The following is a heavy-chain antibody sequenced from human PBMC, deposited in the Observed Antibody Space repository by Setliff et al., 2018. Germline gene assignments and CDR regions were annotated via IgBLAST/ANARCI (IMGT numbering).Heavy chain of an antibody. CDR3: ARDGISWLMWFDP. CDR1: GYSFTDYY. Sequence: ASVKVSCKASGYSFTDYYMHWVRQVPGRGLERMGWINPKSGGTRYAQKFQGRVTMTRDTSISTAYMELSSLRSDDTAVYYCARDGISWLMWFDPWGQGTLVTVSS. CDR2: INPKSGGT. D-gene: IGHD3-16*01. V-gene: IGHV1-2*02. J-gene: IGHJ5*02.